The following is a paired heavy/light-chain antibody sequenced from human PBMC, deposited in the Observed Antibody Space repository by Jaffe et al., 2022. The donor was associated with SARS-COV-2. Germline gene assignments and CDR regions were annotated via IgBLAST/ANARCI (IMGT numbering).Heavy chain of an antibody. D-gene: IGHD1-7*01. V-gene: IGHV3-23*04. CDR2: VGGSGATT. CDR1: GFTFSSYA. J-gene: IGHJ4*02. Sequence: EVQLVESGGGLVQPGGSLRLSCAASGFTFSSYAMSWVRQAPGKGLVWVSGVGGSGATTYYADSVKGRFTISRDNSKNTLHLQMNSLRAEDTAIYYCARVTNYHSDYWGQGTLVTVSS. CDR3: ARVTNYHSDY.
Light chain of an antibody. J-gene: IGKJ2*01. CDR1: QTISSY. CDR2: AAS. Sequence: DIQMTQSPSSLSASVGDRVTITCRASQTISSYLNWYQQKPGKAPKLLIYAASSLQNGVPSRFSGSGSGTDFTLTISSLQREDFATYYCQQSYSTLVYTFGQGTKLEIK. V-gene: IGKV1-39*01. CDR3: QQSYSTLVYT.